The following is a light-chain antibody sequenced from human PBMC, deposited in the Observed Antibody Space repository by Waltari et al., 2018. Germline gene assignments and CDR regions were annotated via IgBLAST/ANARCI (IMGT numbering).Light chain of an antibody. CDR1: QGVRRN. CDR3: QQYDEWPPRYT. J-gene: IGKJ2*01. V-gene: IGKV3-15*01. Sequence: DTVLTQSPATLSVSPGDGATLSCRASQGVRRNLAWYQQRPAQAPRLRIFGASTRAPGVAARFIGSGSGTEFTLTITGLQSEDSAIYFCQQYDEWPPRYTFGQGTTLEIK. CDR2: GAS.